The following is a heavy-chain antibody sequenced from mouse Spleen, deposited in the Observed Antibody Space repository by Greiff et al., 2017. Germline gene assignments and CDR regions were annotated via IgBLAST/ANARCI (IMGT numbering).Heavy chain of an antibody. CDR1: GFTFSSYA. Sequence: EVKLVESGGGLVKLGASLKFSCAASGFTFSSYAMPWVRQTPEKRLEWVATISSGGGNTYYPDSVKGRFTISRDNAKNTLYLQMSSLKSEDTAMYYCAGEGDDYGSRYYFGYWGQGTTLTGSS. CDR3: AGEGDDYGSRYYFGY. J-gene: IGHJ2*01. CDR2: ISSGGGNT. V-gene: IGHV5-9*04. D-gene: IGHD1-1*01.